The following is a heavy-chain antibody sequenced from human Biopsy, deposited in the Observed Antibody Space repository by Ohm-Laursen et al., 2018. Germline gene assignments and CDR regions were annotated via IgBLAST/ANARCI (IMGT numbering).Heavy chain of an antibody. V-gene: IGHV1-2*02. J-gene: IGHJ3*01. CDR3: ARDIMNPIGGLVARSDVFDV. Sequence: GASVKVSCNAYGYTFTDYFLHWVRQAPGQGTEWMGWISPSRGGTNYAQKFQGRVTMIRETSATTGYMELSSLRSEDTAVYYCARDIMNPIGGLVARSDVFDVWGQGTMVTVSS. D-gene: IGHD3-16*02. CDR2: ISPSRGGT. CDR1: GYTFTDYF.